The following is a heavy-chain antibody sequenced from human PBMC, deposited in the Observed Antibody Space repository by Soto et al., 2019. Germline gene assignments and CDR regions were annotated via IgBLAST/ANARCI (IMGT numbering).Heavy chain of an antibody. CDR3: ARGGHIAVVTASFDN. J-gene: IGHJ4*02. CDR2: IHPSGGGT. D-gene: IGHD2-21*02. Sequence: QVQLVQSGAEGRKPGASVKVSCKPSGYTFNTYYLHWLRQAPGQALEWMGVIHPSGGGTTYAQKFLGSVTVTRDTSTTTVFMELSSLRSDDTAVYYCARGGHIAVVTASFDNWGQGTLVTVSS. CDR1: GYTFNTYY. V-gene: IGHV1-46*02.